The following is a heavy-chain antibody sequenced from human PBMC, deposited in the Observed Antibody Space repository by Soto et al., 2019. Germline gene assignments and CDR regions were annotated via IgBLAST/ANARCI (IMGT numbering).Heavy chain of an antibody. Sequence: QVQLVQSGAEVKKPGASVKVSCKASGYIFTNYAMHWVRQAPGQRLEWMGWINTANGNTKYSQKFHGRVTIARDTSASTAYMELSSLRSEATGVYYCARTHSRTYVYWGQGTLVTVSS. CDR1: GYIFTNYA. D-gene: IGHD3-16*01. CDR3: ARTHSRTYVY. V-gene: IGHV1-3*04. CDR2: INTANGNT. J-gene: IGHJ4*02.